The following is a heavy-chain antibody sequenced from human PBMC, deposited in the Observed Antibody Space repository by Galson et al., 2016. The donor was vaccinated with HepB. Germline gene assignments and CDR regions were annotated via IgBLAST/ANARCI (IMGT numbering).Heavy chain of an antibody. Sequence: SLRLSCAASGFIFSSYTMNWVRQAPGKGLEWVAYISSSGKTRLYADSVKGRFTISRDNARNSLYLQMNSLRDEDTAVYYCARQLDYDTSGYTGFQHWGQVTLVTVSS. D-gene: IGHD3-22*01. CDR1: GFIFSSYT. CDR3: ARQLDYDTSGYTGFQH. CDR2: ISSSGKTR. J-gene: IGHJ1*01. V-gene: IGHV3-48*02.